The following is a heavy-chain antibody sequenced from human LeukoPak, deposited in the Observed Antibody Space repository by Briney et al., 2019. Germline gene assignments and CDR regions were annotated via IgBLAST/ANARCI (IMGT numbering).Heavy chain of an antibody. D-gene: IGHD3-10*01. CDR3: ARVLGSYAVDY. Sequence: GGSLRLSCAASGFTFDDYIMHWVRQAPGKGLEWVSLIRWDGSSTYYADSVKGRFTISRDNTKNSLYLQMNSLRVEDTAVYYCARVLGSYAVDYWGQGTLATVSS. V-gene: IGHV3-43*01. CDR1: GFTFDDYI. CDR2: IRWDGSST. J-gene: IGHJ4*02.